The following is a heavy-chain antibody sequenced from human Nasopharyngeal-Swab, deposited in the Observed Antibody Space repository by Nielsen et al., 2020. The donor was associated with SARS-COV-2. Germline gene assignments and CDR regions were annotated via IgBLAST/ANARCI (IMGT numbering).Heavy chain of an antibody. J-gene: IGHJ5*02. CDR2: IYYSGST. CDR3: ARPNSNGWTGGWFDP. Sequence: SETLSLTCTVSGGSISSSSYYWGWIRQPPGKGLEWIGSIYYSGSTYYNPSLKSRVTISVDTSKNQFPLKLGSVTAADTAVYYCARPNSNGWTGGWFDPWGQGTLVTVSS. CDR1: GGSISSSSYY. V-gene: IGHV4-39*01. D-gene: IGHD6-19*01.